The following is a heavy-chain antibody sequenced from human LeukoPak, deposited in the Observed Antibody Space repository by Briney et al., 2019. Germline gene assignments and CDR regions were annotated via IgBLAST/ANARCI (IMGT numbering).Heavy chain of an antibody. D-gene: IGHD2-2*01. CDR3: ARDLGYCTSTSCHRNWFDP. V-gene: IGHV1-18*01. CDR1: GYTFTTYG. CDR2: ISTYNGNT. J-gene: IGHJ5*02. Sequence: LGASVTVSCMASGYTFTTYGISWVRQAPGQGLEWMGWISTYNGNTNYEKKLQGRVTMSTEKSKRTEYMEVRSLRSDDTAVYYCARDLGYCTSTSCHRNWFDPCCQGTLVTVSS.